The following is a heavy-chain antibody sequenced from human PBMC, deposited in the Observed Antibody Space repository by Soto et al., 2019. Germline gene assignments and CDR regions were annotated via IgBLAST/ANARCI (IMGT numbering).Heavy chain of an antibody. V-gene: IGHV3-30-3*01. CDR2: ISYDGSNK. J-gene: IGHJ4*02. D-gene: IGHD6-19*01. CDR3: ASIAVAGHYFDY. CDR1: GFTFSSYA. Sequence: QVQLVESGGGVVQPGRSLRLSCAASGFTFSSYAMHWVRQAPGKGLEWVAVISYDGSNKYYADSVKGRFTISRDNSKNTLYLQMNSLRAEDTAVYYCASIAVAGHYFDYWGQETLVTVSS.